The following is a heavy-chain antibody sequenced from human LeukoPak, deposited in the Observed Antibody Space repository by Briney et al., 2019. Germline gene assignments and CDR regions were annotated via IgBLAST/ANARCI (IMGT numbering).Heavy chain of an antibody. V-gene: IGHV1-2*02. D-gene: IGHD3-16*01. CDR3: ASLVWSRYDYFDY. Sequence: GASVKVSCKASGYTFTGYYMHWVRQAPGQGLEWMGWINPNSGGTNYAQKFQGRITMTRDTSISTAYMELSRLRSDDTAVYYCASLVWSRYDYFDYWGQGTLVTVSS. J-gene: IGHJ4*02. CDR1: GYTFTGYY. CDR2: INPNSGGT.